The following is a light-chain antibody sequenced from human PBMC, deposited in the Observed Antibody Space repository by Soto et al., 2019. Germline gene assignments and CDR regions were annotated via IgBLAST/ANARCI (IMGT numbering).Light chain of an antibody. Sequence: QSVLTQPPSVSAAPGQKVIISCSGSSSNIGRNSVSWYQHLPGTAPKLLIYENSKRPSGSPDRFSGSKSGTSATLGITGLQSGDEADYYCGTWDSSLSAEVVFGGGTKLTVL. CDR1: SSNIGRNS. CDR2: ENS. J-gene: IGLJ2*01. CDR3: GTWDSSLSAEVV. V-gene: IGLV1-51*02.